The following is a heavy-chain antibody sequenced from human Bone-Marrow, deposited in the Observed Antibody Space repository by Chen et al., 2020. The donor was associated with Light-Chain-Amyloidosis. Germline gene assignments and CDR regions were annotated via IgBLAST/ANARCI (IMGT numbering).Heavy chain of an antibody. CDR2: INTDNGKT. D-gene: IGHD2-8*01. Sequence: QVHLVQSGAEVKRPGASVRLSCGTSGYIFTDYVLHWVRQAPGQRPEWMGWINTDNGKTKFSQHFRDRVILTRDTSASAVYLEVSDLKPDDTAVYFCARDAKKWMMTYTFDVWGQGVPVTVSS. J-gene: IGHJ6*02. CDR3: ARDAKKWMMTYTFDV. V-gene: IGHV1-3*04. CDR1: GYIFTDYV.